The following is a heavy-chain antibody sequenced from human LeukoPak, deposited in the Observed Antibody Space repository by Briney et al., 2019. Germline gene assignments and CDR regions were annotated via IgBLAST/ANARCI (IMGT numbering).Heavy chain of an antibody. CDR2: ISWNSGSI. V-gene: IGHV3-9*01. J-gene: IGHJ4*02. CDR3: AKSKYDYGDHSASFDY. D-gene: IGHD4-17*01. CDR1: GFTFDDYA. Sequence: GGSLRLSCAASGFTFDDYAMNWVGQAPGKGLEWVSGISWNSGSIAYADSVKGRFTISRDNAKNSLYLQMNSLRAEDTALYYCAKSKYDYGDHSASFDYWGQGTLGTVSS.